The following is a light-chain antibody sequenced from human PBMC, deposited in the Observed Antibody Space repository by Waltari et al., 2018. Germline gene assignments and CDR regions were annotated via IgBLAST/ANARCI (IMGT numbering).Light chain of an antibody. CDR1: SGSIGSNY. CDR3: QSYDSNNHVV. J-gene: IGLJ7*01. CDR2: GNN. Sequence: NFILTQPHSVSESPGKTVTISCTRNSGSIGSNYVQWYQQRPGSAPISVIYGNNQRPSGVPDRFSGSIDSSSNSASLTISGLKTEDEGDYFCQSYDSNNHVVFGGGTHLTVL. V-gene: IGLV6-57*04.